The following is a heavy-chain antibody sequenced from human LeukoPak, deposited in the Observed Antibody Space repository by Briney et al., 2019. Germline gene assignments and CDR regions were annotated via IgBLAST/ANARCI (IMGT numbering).Heavy chain of an antibody. CDR2: INHSGST. J-gene: IGHJ1*01. CDR3: AREHCSSTSCPEYFQH. D-gene: IGHD2-2*01. Sequence: PPETLSLTCAVYGGSFSGYYWSWIRQPPGKGLEWIGEINHSGSTNYNPSLKSRVTISVDTSKNQFSLKLSSVTAADTAVYYCAREHCSSTSCPEYFQHWGQGTLVTVSS. CDR1: GGSFSGYY. V-gene: IGHV4-34*01.